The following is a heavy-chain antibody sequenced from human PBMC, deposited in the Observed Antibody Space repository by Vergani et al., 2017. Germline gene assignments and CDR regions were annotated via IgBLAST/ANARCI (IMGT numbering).Heavy chain of an antibody. Sequence: VQLVESGGGVVQPGRSLRLSCAASGFTFSSYAMSWVRQAPGKGLEWVSAISGSGGSTYYADSVKGRFTISRDNSKNTLYLQMNSLRAEDTAVYYCAKDEDSGPMFPYYYYMDVWGKGTTVTVSS. CDR2: ISGSGGST. J-gene: IGHJ6*03. CDR3: AKDEDSGPMFPYYYYMDV. D-gene: IGHD5-12*01. CDR1: GFTFSSYA. V-gene: IGHV3-23*04.